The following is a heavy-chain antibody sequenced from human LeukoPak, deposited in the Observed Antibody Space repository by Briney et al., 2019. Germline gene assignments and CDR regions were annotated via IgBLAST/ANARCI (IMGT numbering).Heavy chain of an antibody. Sequence: GGSLRLSCAASGFTFSNSAMSWVRQAPGKGLEWVSAISGSGGGTYYADSVKGRFTISRDNSKNTLYVQMNSLRAADTAVYYCAKAAGRGYNYGDYFDYWGQGTLVTVPS. CDR2: ISGSGGGT. J-gene: IGHJ4*02. CDR3: AKAAGRGYNYGDYFDY. D-gene: IGHD5-18*01. V-gene: IGHV3-23*01. CDR1: GFTFSNSA.